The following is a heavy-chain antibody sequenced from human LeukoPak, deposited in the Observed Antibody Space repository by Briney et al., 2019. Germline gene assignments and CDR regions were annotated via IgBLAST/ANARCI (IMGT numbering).Heavy chain of an antibody. D-gene: IGHD6-13*01. J-gene: IGHJ4*02. CDR2: ISSSSSYI. V-gene: IGHV3-21*01. CDR3: AKDLAAAGTDY. CDR1: GFIFSSYS. Sequence: GGSLRLSCAASGFIFSSYSMNWVRQAPGKGLEWVSSISSSSSYIYYADSVKGRFTISRDNAKNSLYLQMNSLRAEDTAVYYCAKDLAAAGTDYWGQGTLVTVSS.